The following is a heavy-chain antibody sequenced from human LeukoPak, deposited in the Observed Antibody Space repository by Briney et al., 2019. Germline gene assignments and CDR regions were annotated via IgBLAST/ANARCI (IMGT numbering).Heavy chain of an antibody. Sequence: ASVKVSCKTSGYTFTSYGISWVRQAPGQGLEWMGWISAYNGNTNYAQRLQGRVTMTTDTSTSTAYMELRSLRSDDTAIYYCARDHGSGWFVYWGQGTLVTVSS. CDR1: GYTFTSYG. V-gene: IGHV1-18*01. J-gene: IGHJ5*01. D-gene: IGHD6-19*01. CDR2: ISAYNGNT. CDR3: ARDHGSGWFVY.